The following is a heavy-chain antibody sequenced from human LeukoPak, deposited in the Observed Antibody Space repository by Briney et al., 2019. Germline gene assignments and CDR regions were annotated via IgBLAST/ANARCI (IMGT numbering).Heavy chain of an antibody. V-gene: IGHV3-53*01. CDR3: AKEGDSSGSLYKYKTYYGMDV. J-gene: IGHJ6*02. CDR2: IYRGGNT. CDR1: GFTVSSNY. D-gene: IGHD3-22*01. Sequence: GGSLRLSCAASGFTVSSNYMNWVRQAPGKGLEWVSVIYRGGNTYYAESVKGRFTISRDNSKNTLYLQLNSLRAEDTAVYYCAKEGDSSGSLYKYKTYYGMDVWGQGTTVTVSS.